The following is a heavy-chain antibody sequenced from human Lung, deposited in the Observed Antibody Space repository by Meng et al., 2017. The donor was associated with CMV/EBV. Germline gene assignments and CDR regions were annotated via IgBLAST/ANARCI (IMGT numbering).Heavy chain of an antibody. CDR2: ISSSGSTI. CDR3: ASRATGYSSSYIDY. Sequence: GGSLRLXXAASGFTFSDYYMSWIRQAPGKGLEWVSYISSSGSTIYYADSVKGRFTISRDNAKNSLYLQMNSLRAEDTAVYYCASRATGYSSSYIDYWGQGXLVTVSS. V-gene: IGHV3-11*04. CDR1: GFTFSDYY. D-gene: IGHD6-6*01. J-gene: IGHJ4*02.